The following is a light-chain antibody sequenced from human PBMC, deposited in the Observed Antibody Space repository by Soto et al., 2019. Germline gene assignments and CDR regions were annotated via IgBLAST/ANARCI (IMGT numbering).Light chain of an antibody. Sequence: DIQMTQSPSTVSASVGDRVTITCRASQSISSWLAWYQQKPGKAPKLLIYDASSLESGVPSRFSGGGSGTDFTLTISSLQPEDFATYYCQQSYSTPITFGQGTRLEIK. J-gene: IGKJ5*01. CDR1: QSISSW. V-gene: IGKV1-5*01. CDR3: QQSYSTPIT. CDR2: DAS.